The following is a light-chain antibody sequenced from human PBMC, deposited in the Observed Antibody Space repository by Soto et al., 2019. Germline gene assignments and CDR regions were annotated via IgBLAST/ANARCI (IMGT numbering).Light chain of an antibody. J-gene: IGKJ4*01. CDR1: QGISSY. Sequence: IQLTQSPSSLSASVGDRVTITCRASQGISSYLGWYQQKPGKAPNLLIYDASTLHSGVPSRLSGGGSGTDFTLTISSLQTEDFATYYCQQVNVYPSTVGGGTKVEIK. CDR3: QQVNVYPST. V-gene: IGKV1-9*01. CDR2: DAS.